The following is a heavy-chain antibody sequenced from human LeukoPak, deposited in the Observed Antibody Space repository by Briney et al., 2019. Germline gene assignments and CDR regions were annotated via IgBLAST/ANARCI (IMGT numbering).Heavy chain of an antibody. D-gene: IGHD3-10*01. CDR2: FDPEDGET. CDR3: ATDTGLDGSGSFDY. Sequence: ASVKVSCKVSGYTLTELSMHWVRQAPGKGLEWMGGFDPEDGETIYAQKFQGRVTMTEDTSTDTAYMELSSLRSEDTAVYYCATDTGLDGSGSFDYWGQGTLVTVSS. V-gene: IGHV1-24*01. J-gene: IGHJ4*02. CDR1: GYTLTELS.